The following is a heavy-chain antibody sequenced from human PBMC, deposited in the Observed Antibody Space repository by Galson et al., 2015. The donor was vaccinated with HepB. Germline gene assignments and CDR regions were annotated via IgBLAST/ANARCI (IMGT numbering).Heavy chain of an antibody. V-gene: IGHV4-39*01. CDR1: GGFISSSSYY. Sequence: TLSLTCTVSGGFISSSSYYWGWIRQPPGKGLEWIGSIYYSGSTYYNPSLKSRVTISVDTSKNQFSLKLSSVTAADTAVYYCAIGPGSGPDIPDAFDIWGQGTMVTVSS. J-gene: IGHJ3*02. D-gene: IGHD2-15*01. CDR3: AIGPGSGPDIPDAFDI. CDR2: IYYSGST.